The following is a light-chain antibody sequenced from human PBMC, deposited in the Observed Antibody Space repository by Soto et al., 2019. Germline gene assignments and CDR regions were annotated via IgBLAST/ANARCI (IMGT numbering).Light chain of an antibody. Sequence: EIVMTQSPVTLSLSPGDTATLSCRASQSITSNLAWYQQKPGQPPRLLIYGASPRATGIPARFSGSGSGTEFTLTISSLQSEDFAVYYCQQYSSWVTFGGGTQLEIE. CDR1: QSITSN. CDR3: QQYSSWVT. CDR2: GAS. V-gene: IGKV3-15*01. J-gene: IGKJ4*01.